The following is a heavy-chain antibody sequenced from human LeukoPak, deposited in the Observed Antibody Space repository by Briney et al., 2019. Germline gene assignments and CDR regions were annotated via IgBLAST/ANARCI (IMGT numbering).Heavy chain of an antibody. CDR3: ARGDGGASWLVHFWFDP. Sequence: PSETLSLTCAVSDYSISRPYFWGWIRQPPGKGLEWIGSIYHSGTTYYNPSLESRVTISVDTSKNQFSLKLRSVTAADTAIYYCARGDGGASWLVHFWFDPWGPGTLDPVSS. CDR1: DYSISRPYF. D-gene: IGHD6-19*01. CDR2: IYHSGTT. V-gene: IGHV4-38-2*01. J-gene: IGHJ5*02.